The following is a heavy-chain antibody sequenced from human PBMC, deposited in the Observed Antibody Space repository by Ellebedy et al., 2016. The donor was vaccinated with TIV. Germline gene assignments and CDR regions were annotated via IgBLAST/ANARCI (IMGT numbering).Heavy chain of an antibody. CDR1: GYVFTDSY. V-gene: IGHV1-2*02. D-gene: IGHD7-27*01. Sequence: AASVKVSCKASGYVFTDSYIYWVRQAPGQGLEWMGWIDPNYGGTMYTQKFQGRVTMTRDTSPSTVYMELTSLKSDDTAVFYCARDLGSEFDSWGQGTLITVSS. J-gene: IGHJ5*01. CDR3: ARDLGSEFDS. CDR2: IDPNYGGT.